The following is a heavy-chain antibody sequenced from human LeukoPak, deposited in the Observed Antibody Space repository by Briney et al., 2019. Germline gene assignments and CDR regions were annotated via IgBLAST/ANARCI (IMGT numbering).Heavy chain of an antibody. J-gene: IGHJ5*02. CDR1: GGSISSGGYY. V-gene: IGHV4-30-2*01. CDR2: IYHSGST. Sequence: SQTLSLTCTVSGGSISSGGYYWSWIRQPPGKGLEWIGYIYHSGSTYYNPSLKSRVTISVDRSKNQFSLKLSSVTAADTAVYYCARTYTISFPFDPWGQGTLVTVSS. CDR3: ARTYTISFPFDP. D-gene: IGHD3-3*01.